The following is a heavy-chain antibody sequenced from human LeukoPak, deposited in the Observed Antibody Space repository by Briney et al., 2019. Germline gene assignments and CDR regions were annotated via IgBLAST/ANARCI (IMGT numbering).Heavy chain of an antibody. V-gene: IGHV3-53*01. CDR1: GFTVSNRY. CDR2: IYAGGST. D-gene: IGHD2-8*02. Sequence: PGGSLRLSCAASGFTVSNRYMNWVRQAPGKGLEWVSVIYAGGSTYYADSVKGRFSISRDNSKNTVYLQMSNLRAEDTAVYYCASAAGRYCTGGSCSPDSWGQGTLVTVSS. CDR3: ASAAGRYCTGGSCSPDS. J-gene: IGHJ4*02.